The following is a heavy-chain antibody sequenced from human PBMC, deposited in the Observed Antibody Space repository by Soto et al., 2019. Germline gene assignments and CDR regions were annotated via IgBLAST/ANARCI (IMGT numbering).Heavy chain of an antibody. CDR1: GNSVSSNSAA. V-gene: IGHV6-1*01. Sequence: LTCVISGNSVSSNSAAWIWIRQSPSRGLEWLGRTYYRSKWYNDYAVSVKSRITINPDTSKNQFSLHLDSVIPEDTAVYYCARAHSSSWYSSEHWFDPWGQGALVTVSS. CDR3: ARAHSSSWYSSEHWFDP. CDR2: TYYRSKWYN. D-gene: IGHD6-13*01. J-gene: IGHJ5*02.